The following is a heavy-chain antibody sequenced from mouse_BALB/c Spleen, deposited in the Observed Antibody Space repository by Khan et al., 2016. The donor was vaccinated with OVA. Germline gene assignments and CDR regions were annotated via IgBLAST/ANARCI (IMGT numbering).Heavy chain of an antibody. J-gene: IGHJ4*01. D-gene: IGHD2-1*01. CDR2: INPGSGGT. Sequence: QVQLKQSGAELVRPGTSVKVSCKASGYAFTNYLIEWVKQRPGQGLEWIGVINPGSGGTNYNEKFKGKATLTADKSSSTAYMQLSRQTSDGSAVYFCASDYGNWRDYWGQGTSVTVSS. CDR1: GYAFTNYL. V-gene: IGHV1-54*01. CDR3: ASDYGNWRDY.